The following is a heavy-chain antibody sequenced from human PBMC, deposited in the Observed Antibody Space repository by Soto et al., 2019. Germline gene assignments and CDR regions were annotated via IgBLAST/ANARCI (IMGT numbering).Heavy chain of an antibody. J-gene: IGHJ3*02. CDR3: ARDRYCSGGSCSNDAFDI. CDR1: GGSISSGSYY. D-gene: IGHD2-15*01. CDR2: IYYSGST. Sequence: SETLSLTCTVSGGSISSGSYYWSWIRQPPGKGLEWIGYIYYSGSTNYNPSLKSRVTISVDTSKNQFSLRLSSVTAADTAVYYCARDRYCSGGSCSNDAFDIWGQGTMVTVS. V-gene: IGHV4-61*01.